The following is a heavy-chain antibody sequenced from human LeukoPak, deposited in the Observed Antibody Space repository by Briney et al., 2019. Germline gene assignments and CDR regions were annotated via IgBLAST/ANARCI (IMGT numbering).Heavy chain of an antibody. V-gene: IGHV4-39*07. CDR2: IYYSGST. CDR3: ARAPRYCSGGSCYGEFDY. D-gene: IGHD2-15*01. J-gene: IGHJ4*02. Sequence: PSETLSLTCTVSGGSISSSSYYWGWIRQPPGKGLEWIGSIYYSGSTYYNPSLKSRVTISVDTSKNQFSLKLSSVTAADTAVYYCARAPRYCSGGSCYGEFDYWGQGTLVTVSS. CDR1: GGSISSSSYY.